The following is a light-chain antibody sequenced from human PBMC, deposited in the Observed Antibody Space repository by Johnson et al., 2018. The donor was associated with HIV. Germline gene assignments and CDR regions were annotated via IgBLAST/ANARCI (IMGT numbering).Light chain of an antibody. CDR3: GTWDSSLSAAYV. Sequence: QSVLTQPPSVSAAPGQKVTISCSGSSSNIGNNYVSWYQQLPGTAPKLLIYENNKRPSGIPDRFYGSKSGTSVTLGITGLQTGDEADYYCGTWDSSLSAAYVFGTGTKVTVL. CDR2: ENN. J-gene: IGLJ1*01. CDR1: SSNIGNNY. V-gene: IGLV1-51*02.